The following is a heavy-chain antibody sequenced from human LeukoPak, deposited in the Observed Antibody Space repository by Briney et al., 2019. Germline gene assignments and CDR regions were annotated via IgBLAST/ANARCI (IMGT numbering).Heavy chain of an antibody. J-gene: IGHJ4*02. D-gene: IGHD6-13*01. CDR3: ARAYSGSWYFGY. CDR2: IWSDGSDK. CDR1: GFTFSSSG. V-gene: IGHV3-33*01. Sequence: GGSLRLSCAASGFTFSSSGVHWVRQAPGEGLEWVAVIWSDGSDKYYTDSVKGRFTISRDNSKNTLYLQKNSLRAEDTAVYYCARAYSGSWYFGYWGQRTLVTVSS.